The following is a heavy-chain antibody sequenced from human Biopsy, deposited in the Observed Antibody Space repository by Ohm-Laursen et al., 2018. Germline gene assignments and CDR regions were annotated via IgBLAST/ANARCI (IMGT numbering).Heavy chain of an antibody. D-gene: IGHD3-22*01. V-gene: IGHV4-31*03. Sequence: TLSLTCTVSGGSISSHDYYWTWIRQHPGKGLEWIGYIYYSGSTYYNPSLKSRISMSVDTSKRQFSLKLSFVTAADTAVYYCARWTPEYDSSRYYLDAFDIWGQGTKVTVSS. J-gene: IGHJ3*02. CDR3: ARWTPEYDSSRYYLDAFDI. CDR1: GGSISSHDYY. CDR2: IYYSGST.